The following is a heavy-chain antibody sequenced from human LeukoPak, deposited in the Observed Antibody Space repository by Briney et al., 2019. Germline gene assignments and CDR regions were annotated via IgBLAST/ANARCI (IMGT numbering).Heavy chain of an antibody. V-gene: IGHV3-30*02. D-gene: IGHD2-2*01. CDR1: GFTFSSYG. CDR3: AKDRLQLFDY. J-gene: IGHJ4*02. CDR2: IRYDGSNK. Sequence: GGSPRLSCAASGFTFSSYGMHWVRQAPGKGLEWVAFIRYDGSNKYYADSVKGRFTISRDNSKNTLYLQMNSLRAEDTAVYYCAKDRLQLFDYWGQGTLVTVSS.